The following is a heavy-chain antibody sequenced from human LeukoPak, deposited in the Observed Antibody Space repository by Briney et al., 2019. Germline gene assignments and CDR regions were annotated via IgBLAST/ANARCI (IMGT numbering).Heavy chain of an antibody. CDR3: ARDPIAVAEFDY. D-gene: IGHD6-19*01. J-gene: IGHJ4*02. CDR1: GFTFSDYY. V-gene: IGHV3-11*01. CDR2: ISSSGSTI. Sequence: GGSLRLSCAASGFTFSDYYMSWIRQAPGKGLEWVSYISSSGSTIYYADSVKGRFTISRDNAKNSQYLQMNSLRAEDTAVYYCARDPIAVAEFDYWGQGTLVTVSS.